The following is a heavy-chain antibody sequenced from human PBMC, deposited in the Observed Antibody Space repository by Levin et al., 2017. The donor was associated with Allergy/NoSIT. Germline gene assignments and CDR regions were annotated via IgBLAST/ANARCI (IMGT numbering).Heavy chain of an antibody. V-gene: IGHV4-28*01. CDR1: GHSISNSHW. CDR2: IYDTGRT. CDR3: ATRKGNAGSFFDY. J-gene: IGHJ4*02. D-gene: IGHD1-14*01. Sequence: SQTLLLTCGVSGHSISNSHWWGWIRQPPGKGLEWIGYIYDTGRTYYNPSLKSRATMSLDTSKNQFSLKLDSVTALDTSVYYCATRKGNAGSFFDYWGQGMLVTVSS.